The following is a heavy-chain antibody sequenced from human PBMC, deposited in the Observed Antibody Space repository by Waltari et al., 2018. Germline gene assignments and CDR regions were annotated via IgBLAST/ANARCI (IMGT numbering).Heavy chain of an antibody. V-gene: IGHV3-72*01. Sequence: EVQLVESGGGLVQPGGSLSLSCAASGFTFSDHCLDWVREAPGQGLEWVGRTRNKAKSYTIEYAASVKGRFTISRDDSKNSLYLQMNSLKTEDTAVYYCARGATAENNYYYGMDVWGQGTTVTVSS. CDR1: GFTFSDHC. J-gene: IGHJ6*02. CDR3: ARGATAENNYYYGMDV. D-gene: IGHD1-26*01. CDR2: TRNKAKSYTI.